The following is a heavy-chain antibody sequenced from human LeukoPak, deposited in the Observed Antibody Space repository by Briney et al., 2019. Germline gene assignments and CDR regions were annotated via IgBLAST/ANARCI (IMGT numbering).Heavy chain of an antibody. V-gene: IGHV4-39*07. D-gene: IGHD3-10*01. Sequence: SETLSLTCTVSGGSISSSSYYWGWIRQPPGKGLEWIGSIYYSGSTYYNPSLKSRVTISVDTSKNQFSLKLSSVTAADTAVYYCARRVYYGSGSHDYWGQGTLVTVSS. CDR2: IYYSGST. CDR3: ARRVYYGSGSHDY. J-gene: IGHJ4*02. CDR1: GGSISSSSYY.